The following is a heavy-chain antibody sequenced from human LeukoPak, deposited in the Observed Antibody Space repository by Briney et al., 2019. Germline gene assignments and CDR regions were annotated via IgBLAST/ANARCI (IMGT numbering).Heavy chain of an antibody. Sequence: PGGSLRLSCAASGFTFSSYAMSWVRQAPGKGLEWVSAIGGSGGSTYYADSVKGRFTISRDNSKNTLYLQMNTLRAEDTAVYYCAKGSSSWYPFDYWGQGTLVTVSS. D-gene: IGHD6-13*01. V-gene: IGHV3-23*01. CDR1: GFTFSSYA. CDR2: IGGSGGST. CDR3: AKGSSSWYPFDY. J-gene: IGHJ4*02.